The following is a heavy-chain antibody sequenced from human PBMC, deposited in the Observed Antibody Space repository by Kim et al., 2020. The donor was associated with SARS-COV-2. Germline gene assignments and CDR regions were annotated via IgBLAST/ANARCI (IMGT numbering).Heavy chain of an antibody. D-gene: IGHD5-12*01. V-gene: IGHV1-69*01. J-gene: IGHJ3*02. Sequence: NYAQKFQGRVTMTGNESTSTAYMELSSLRSEDTAVYYCAREDGYYYAFDIWGQGTMVTVSS. CDR3: AREDGYYYAFDI.